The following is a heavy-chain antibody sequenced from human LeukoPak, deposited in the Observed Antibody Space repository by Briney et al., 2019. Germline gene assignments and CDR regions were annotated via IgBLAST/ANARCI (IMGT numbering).Heavy chain of an antibody. CDR2: IKQDGSEK. J-gene: IGHJ4*02. CDR1: GFTFSSYW. CDR3: ARELGSGPSDY. D-gene: IGHD2-15*01. V-gene: IGHV3-7*01. Sequence: PGGSLRLSCAASGFTFSSYWMSWVRQAPGKGLEWVANIKQDGSEKYYVDSVKGRFTISRDNATNSLYLQMNSLRAEDTAVYYCARELGSGPSDYWGQGTLVTVSS.